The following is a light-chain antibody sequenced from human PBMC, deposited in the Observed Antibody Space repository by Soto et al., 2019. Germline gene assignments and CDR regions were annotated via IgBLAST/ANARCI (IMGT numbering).Light chain of an antibody. J-gene: IGKJ1*01. Sequence: EIVLTQSPGTLSLTSGERATLSCRASQSVSSTYLAWYQQKPGQAPRLLIYGASSRATGIPDRFSGSGSGTDFTLTISRLEHEDFAIYYCQQYGSSPWTFGQGTKVEIK. CDR1: QSVSSTY. V-gene: IGKV3-20*01. CDR2: GAS. CDR3: QQYGSSPWT.